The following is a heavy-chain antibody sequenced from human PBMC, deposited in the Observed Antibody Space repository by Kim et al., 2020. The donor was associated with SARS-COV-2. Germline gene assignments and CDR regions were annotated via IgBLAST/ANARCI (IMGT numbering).Heavy chain of an antibody. J-gene: IGHJ6*02. CDR3: ARESAATSGYYYYGMDV. Sequence: LRWMGWINPNSGGTNYAQKFQGWVTMTRDTSISTAYMERSRLRSDDTAVYYCARESAATSGYYYYGMDVWGQGTTVTVSS. D-gene: IGHD2-2*01. V-gene: IGHV1-2*04. CDR2: INPNSGGT.